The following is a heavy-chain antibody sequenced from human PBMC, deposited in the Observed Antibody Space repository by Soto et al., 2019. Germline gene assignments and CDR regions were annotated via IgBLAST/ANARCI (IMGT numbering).Heavy chain of an antibody. D-gene: IGHD5-18*01. Sequence: QLQVVQSGAEVRKPGSSVKVSCKASGGTFSSHGVGWVRQAPGQGLEWMGKIIPFFGTTNYAQKFQGRVTSTADESTSTVYLEVSSLTSEDTAIYYCARDRGYTGLGWLDPWGQGSLVTVSS. J-gene: IGHJ5*02. V-gene: IGHV1-69*18. CDR2: IIPFFGTT. CDR3: ARDRGYTGLGWLDP. CDR1: GGTFSSHG.